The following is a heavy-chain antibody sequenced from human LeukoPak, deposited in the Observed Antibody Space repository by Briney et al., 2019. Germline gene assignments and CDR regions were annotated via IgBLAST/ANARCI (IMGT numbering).Heavy chain of an antibody. CDR1: GVIVSSNH. CDR2: IYSGGST. CDR3: AGVPVSVRLYRDY. Sequence: GGSLRLSCAVSGVIVSSNHMSWVRQAPGKGLEWVSVIYSGGSTYYAASVKGRFTVSRDNSKNTLYLQMNSLRAEDTAVYYCAGVPVSVRLYRDYRGRGTQVTDSS. J-gene: IGHJ4*02. V-gene: IGHV3-53*01. D-gene: IGHD2-8*01.